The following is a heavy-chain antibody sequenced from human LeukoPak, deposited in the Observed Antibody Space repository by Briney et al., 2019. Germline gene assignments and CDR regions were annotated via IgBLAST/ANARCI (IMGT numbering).Heavy chain of an antibody. J-gene: IGHJ3*02. CDR1: GYTLTELS. Sequence: ASVKVSCKVSGYTLTELSMHWVRQAPGKGLEWMGGFDPEDGETIYAQKFQGRVTMTEDTSTDTAYMELSSLRSEDTAVYYCATRGGPYRSGWFDAFHIWGQGTMVTVSS. CDR2: FDPEDGET. D-gene: IGHD6-19*01. CDR3: ATRGGPYRSGWFDAFHI. V-gene: IGHV1-24*01.